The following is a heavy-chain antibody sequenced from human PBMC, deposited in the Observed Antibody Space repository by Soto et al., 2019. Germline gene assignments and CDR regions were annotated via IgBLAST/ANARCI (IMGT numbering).Heavy chain of an antibody. J-gene: IGHJ4*02. CDR3: AREYDSSGYYRIFDY. V-gene: IGHV4-61*01. CDR2: IYYSGST. CDR1: GGSVSSGSYY. Sequence: QVQLQESGPGLVKPSETLSLTCTVSGGSVSSGSYYWSWIRQPPGKGLEWIGYIYYSGSTNYNPSLKSRVTISVDTSKNQFSLKLSSVTAADTAVYYCAREYDSSGYYRIFDYWGQGTLVTVSS. D-gene: IGHD3-22*01.